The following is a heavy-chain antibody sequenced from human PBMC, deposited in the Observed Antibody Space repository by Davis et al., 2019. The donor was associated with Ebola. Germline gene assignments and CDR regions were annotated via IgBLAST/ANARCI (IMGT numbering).Heavy chain of an antibody. V-gene: IGHV3-21*01. CDR3: ASGGFYQLSYY. J-gene: IGHJ4*02. CDR2: ISSSSSYI. CDR1: GFTFSNSA. Sequence: GESLKISCAASGFTFSNSAMTWVRQAPGKGLEWVSSISSSSSYIYYADSVKGRFTISRDNAKNSLYLQMNSLRAEDTAVYYCASGGFYQLSYYWGQGTLVTVSS. D-gene: IGHD2-2*01.